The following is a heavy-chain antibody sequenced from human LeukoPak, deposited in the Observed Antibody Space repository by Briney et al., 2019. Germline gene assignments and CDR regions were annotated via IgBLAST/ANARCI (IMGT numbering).Heavy chain of an antibody. V-gene: IGHV4-39*02. CDR2: IYYSGST. J-gene: IGHJ5*02. D-gene: IGHD3-22*01. CDR1: GGSISSSSYY. CDR3: AREQNYYDSSGYYSGWFDP. Sequence: SETLSLTCTVSGGSISSSSYYWGWIRQPPGKGLEWIESIYYSGSTYYNPSLKSRVTISVDTSKNQFSLKLSSVTAVDTAVYYCAREQNYYDSSGYYSGWFDPWGQGTLVTVSS.